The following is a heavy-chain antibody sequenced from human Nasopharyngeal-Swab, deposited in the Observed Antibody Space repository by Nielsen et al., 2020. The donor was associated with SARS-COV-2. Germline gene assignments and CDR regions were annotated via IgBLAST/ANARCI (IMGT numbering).Heavy chain of an antibody. CDR2: IDAGNGNT. Sequence: WVRQAPGQRLEWMGWIDAGNGNTKYSQKFQGRVTITRDTSASTAYMELSSLRSEDTAVYYCARGPRPTNYYDSSGYYYRYGMDVWGQGTTVTVSS. D-gene: IGHD3-22*01. J-gene: IGHJ6*02. V-gene: IGHV1-3*01. CDR3: ARGPRPTNYYDSSGYYYRYGMDV.